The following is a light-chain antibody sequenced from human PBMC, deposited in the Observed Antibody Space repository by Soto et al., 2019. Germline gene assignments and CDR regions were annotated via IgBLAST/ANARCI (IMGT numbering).Light chain of an antibody. CDR1: RSISAW. CDR2: DAS. V-gene: IGKV1-5*01. CDR3: QQYDSPYT. J-gene: IGKJ2*01. Sequence: DIQMTQSPSTLSASVEDRVTITCRASRSISAWLAWYQQKPGKAPELLIFDASTLRGGVPSRFSGSGSGTEFTLTISSLQPDDFATYYCQQYDSPYTFGQGTKLEIK.